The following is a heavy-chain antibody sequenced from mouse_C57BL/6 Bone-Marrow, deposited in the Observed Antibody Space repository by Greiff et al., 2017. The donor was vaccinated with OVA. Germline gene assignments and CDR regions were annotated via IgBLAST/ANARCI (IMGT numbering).Heavy chain of an antibody. CDR2: IWRGGST. J-gene: IGHJ4*01. V-gene: IGHV2-5*01. CDR3: AKNLLWNYYAMDY. CDR1: GFSLTSYG. Sequence: VQLQQSGPGLVQPSQSLSITCTVSGFSLTSYGVHWVRQSPGKGLEWLGVIWRGGSTDYNAAFMSRLSITKDNSKSQVFFKMNSLQADDTAIYYCAKNLLWNYYAMDYRGKGTSVTVSS. D-gene: IGHD6-1*01.